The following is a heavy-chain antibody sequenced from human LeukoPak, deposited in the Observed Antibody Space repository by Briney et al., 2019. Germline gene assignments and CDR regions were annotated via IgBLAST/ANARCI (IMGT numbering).Heavy chain of an antibody. Sequence: ASVKVSCKASGYTFTSYAMNWVRQATGQGLEWMGWMNPNSGNTGYAQKFQGRVTMTRNTSISTAYMELSSLRSDDTAVYYCARGLGYCSGGSCSHLDYWGQGTLVTVSS. CDR3: ARGLGYCSGGSCSHLDY. J-gene: IGHJ4*02. CDR1: GYTFTSYA. D-gene: IGHD2-15*01. CDR2: MNPNSGNT. V-gene: IGHV1-8*02.